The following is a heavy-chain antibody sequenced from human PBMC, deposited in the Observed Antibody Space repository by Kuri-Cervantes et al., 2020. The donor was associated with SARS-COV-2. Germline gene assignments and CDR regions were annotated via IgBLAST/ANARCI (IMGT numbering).Heavy chain of an antibody. Sequence: GSLRLSCTASGGSISSSSYYWGWIRQPPGKGLEWIGSIYYSGSTYYNPSLKSRVTISVDTSKNQFSLKLSSVTAADAAVYYCARGEGGLPDVWGKGTTVTVSS. CDR3: ARGEGGLPDV. D-gene: IGHD2-21*02. CDR1: GGSISSSSYY. J-gene: IGHJ6*04. V-gene: IGHV4-39*07. CDR2: IYYSGST.